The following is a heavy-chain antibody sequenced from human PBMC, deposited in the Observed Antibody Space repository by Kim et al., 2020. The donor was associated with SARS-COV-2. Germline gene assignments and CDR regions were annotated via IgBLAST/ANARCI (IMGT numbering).Heavy chain of an antibody. CDR3: AKKRRDTSSWYYFDY. CDR2: IDKNGRNI. J-gene: IGHJ4*02. D-gene: IGHD6-13*01. Sequence: GGSLRLSCAASGFTFSDYAMTWVRQVPGEGLDWVSSIDKNGRNIYYTDSAKGRFTISRDNSKHTLYLQMNSLRAEDTAVYYCAKKRRDTSSWYYFDYWGQGSLVTVS. CDR1: GFTFSDYA. V-gene: IGHV3-23*05.